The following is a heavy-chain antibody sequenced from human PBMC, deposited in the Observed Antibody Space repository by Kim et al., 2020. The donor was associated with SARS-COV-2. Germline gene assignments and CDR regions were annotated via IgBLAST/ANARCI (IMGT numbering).Heavy chain of an antibody. CDR2: INYTGST. CDR3: ARLRGGYNWGFDY. Sequence: SETLSLTCTVSGGSISSYYWSWIRQPPGKGLEWIAYINYTGSTNYNPSPKSRVTITVDTSKNKSSLNLTTVPAADTAAYYCARLRGGYNWGFDYWRQGTL. D-gene: IGHD1-1*01. V-gene: IGHV4-59*08. J-gene: IGHJ4*02. CDR1: GGSISSYY.